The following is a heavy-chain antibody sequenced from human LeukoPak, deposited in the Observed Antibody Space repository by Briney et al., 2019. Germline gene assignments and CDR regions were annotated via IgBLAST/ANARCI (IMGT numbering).Heavy chain of an antibody. Sequence: SVKVSCKASGGTFSSYAISWVRQAPGQGLEWMGGIIPIFGTANYAQKFQGRVTITADKSTSTAYMELSSLRSEDTAVYYCARGETIGSSWYYFDYWGQGTLVTVSS. CDR1: GGTFSSYA. V-gene: IGHV1-69*06. CDR3: ARGETIGSSWYYFDY. CDR2: IIPIFGTA. J-gene: IGHJ4*02. D-gene: IGHD6-13*01.